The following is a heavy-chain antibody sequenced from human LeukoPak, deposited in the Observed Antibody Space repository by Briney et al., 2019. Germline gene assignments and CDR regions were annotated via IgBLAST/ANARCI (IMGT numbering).Heavy chain of an antibody. CDR3: ARSNSGYYGDY. V-gene: IGHV4-59*01. CDR1: GGSISSYY. CDR2: IYYSGST. Sequence: SETLSLTCTVSGGSISSYYWSWIRQPPGKGLEWIGYIYYSGSTNYNPSLKSRVTISVDTSKNQFSLKLSSVTAADTAVHYCARSNSGYYGDYWGQGTLVTVSS. D-gene: IGHD3-22*01. J-gene: IGHJ4*02.